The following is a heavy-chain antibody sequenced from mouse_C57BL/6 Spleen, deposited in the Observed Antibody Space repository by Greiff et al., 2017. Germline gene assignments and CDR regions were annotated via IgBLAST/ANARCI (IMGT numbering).Heavy chain of an antibody. J-gene: IGHJ1*03. Sequence: EVMLVESGGGLVQPGGSLSLSCAASGFTFTDYYMSWVRQPPGKALEWLGFIRNKANGYTTEYSASVKGRFTISRDNSQSTLYLQMNALRAEDSATYYCARFSDGSSYPWDFDVWGTGTTVTVSS. CDR2: IRNKANGYTT. CDR3: ARFSDGSSYPWDFDV. D-gene: IGHD1-1*01. CDR1: GFTFTDYY. V-gene: IGHV7-3*01.